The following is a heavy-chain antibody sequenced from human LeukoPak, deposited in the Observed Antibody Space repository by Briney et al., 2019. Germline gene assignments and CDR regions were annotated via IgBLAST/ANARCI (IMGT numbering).Heavy chain of an antibody. V-gene: IGHV3-11*04. D-gene: IGHD1-20*01. Sequence: PGGSLRLSCAASGFTFSDYYMSWIRQAPGKGLEWVSYISSSGSTIYYADSVKGRFTISRDNAKNSLYLQMNSLRAEDTAVYYRARIITGTTGHYYYYYMDVWGKGTTVTVSS. CDR2: ISSSGSTI. CDR1: GFTFSDYY. J-gene: IGHJ6*03. CDR3: ARIITGTTGHYYYYYMDV.